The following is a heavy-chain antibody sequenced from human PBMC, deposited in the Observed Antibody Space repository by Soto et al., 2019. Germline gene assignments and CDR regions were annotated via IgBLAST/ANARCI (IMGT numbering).Heavy chain of an antibody. V-gene: IGHV4-30-4*01. CDR1: GVSITSGDYY. D-gene: IGHD3-3*01. Sequence: VQLQESGPGLAETLSLTCTVSGVSITSGDYYWNWIRQPPGKGLEWIGNIDYSGNTYYNPSLKRRLTISLDTSKNQFSLKLNSVTAADTAVYYCASFGVASMNWFDPWGQGTLVTVSS. J-gene: IGHJ5*02. CDR3: ASFGVASMNWFDP. CDR2: IDYSGNT.